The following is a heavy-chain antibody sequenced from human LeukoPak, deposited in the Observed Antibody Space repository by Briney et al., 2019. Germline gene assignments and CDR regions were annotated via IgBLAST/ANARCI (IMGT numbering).Heavy chain of an antibody. CDR2: ISSDGSGK. V-gene: IGHV3-30*18. CDR1: GFTFSSYG. D-gene: IGHD3-10*01. CDR3: AKRSGDTGGYFDY. J-gene: IGHJ4*02. Sequence: GGSLRLSCTTTGFTFSSYGMHWVRQAPGKGLEWVAVISSDGSGKHSAESVKGRFTISRDNSKNTLYLQMNSLRAEDTAVYYCAKRSGDTGGYFDYWGQGTLVTVSS.